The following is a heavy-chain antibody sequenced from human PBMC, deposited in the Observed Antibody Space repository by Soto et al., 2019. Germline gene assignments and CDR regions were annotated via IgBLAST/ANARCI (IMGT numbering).Heavy chain of an antibody. Sequence: PSETLSLTXTVSGGSISSYYWSWIRQPPGKGLEWIGYIYYSGSTNYNPSLKSRVTISVDTSKNQFSLKLSSVTAADTAVYYCARAEGYYYDSSGQFDYWGQGTLVTVSS. CDR3: ARAEGYYYDSSGQFDY. V-gene: IGHV4-59*01. D-gene: IGHD3-22*01. J-gene: IGHJ4*02. CDR2: IYYSGST. CDR1: GGSISSYY.